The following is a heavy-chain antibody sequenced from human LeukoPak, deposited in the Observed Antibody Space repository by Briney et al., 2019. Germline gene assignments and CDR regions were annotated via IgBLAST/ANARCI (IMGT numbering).Heavy chain of an antibody. D-gene: IGHD1/OR15-1a*01. CDR3: AKWAGSGEQTKRYFGPFDF. V-gene: IGHV3-23*01. CDR1: GFTFSNWA. CDR2: ISGDGGGT. Sequence: GGSLRLSCAASGFTFSNWAITWVRRAPGMGLEWVSSISGDGGGTYYADSVKGRFTVSRDNSKNTLYLEINRLRVEDTAVYYCAKWAGSGEQTKRYFGPFDFWGQGTLVTVSS. J-gene: IGHJ4*02.